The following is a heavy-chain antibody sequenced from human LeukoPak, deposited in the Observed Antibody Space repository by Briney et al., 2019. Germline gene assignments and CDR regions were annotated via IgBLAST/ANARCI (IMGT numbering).Heavy chain of an antibody. CDR1: GGSVSSGGYY. CDR3: AREGGEGGWYHNAFDI. Sequence: SQTLSLTCTVSGGSVSSGGYYWSWIRQHPGKGPEWIGYIFYSGSTYYNPSLKSRVTISVDTSKNQFSLKLSSVTAADTAVYYCAREGGEGGWYHNAFDIWGQGTMVTVSS. V-gene: IGHV4-31*03. CDR2: IFYSGST. D-gene: IGHD6-19*01. J-gene: IGHJ3*02.